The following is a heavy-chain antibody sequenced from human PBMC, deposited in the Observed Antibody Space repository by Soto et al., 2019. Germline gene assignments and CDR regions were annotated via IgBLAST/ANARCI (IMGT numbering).Heavy chain of an antibody. Sequence: QVQLVQSGAEVKKPGASVKVSCKASGYTFTSYYMHWVLQAPGQGLEWMGIINPSGGSTSYAQKFQGRVTMTRDTSKSTDYMEQRSLRSEDTAVYYCAREAAAGLYFYCYGMDVWGQGTTVTVSS. V-gene: IGHV1-46*01. CDR2: INPSGGST. J-gene: IGHJ6*02. CDR3: AREAAAGLYFYCYGMDV. CDR1: GYTFTSYY. D-gene: IGHD6-13*01.